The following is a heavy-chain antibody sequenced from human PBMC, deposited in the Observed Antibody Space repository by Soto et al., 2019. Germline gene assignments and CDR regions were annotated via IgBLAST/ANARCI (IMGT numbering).Heavy chain of an antibody. J-gene: IGHJ6*02. D-gene: IGHD3-22*01. Sequence: SETLSLTCTVSGGSVSSGSYYWSWIRQPPGKGLEWIGYIYYSGSTNYNPSLKSRVTISVDTSKNQFSLKLSSVTAADTAVYYCARLYDSSGFARRSYYYYGMDVWGQGTTVTVSS. CDR1: GGSVSSGSYY. CDR2: IYYSGST. CDR3: ARLYDSSGFARRSYYYYGMDV. V-gene: IGHV4-61*01.